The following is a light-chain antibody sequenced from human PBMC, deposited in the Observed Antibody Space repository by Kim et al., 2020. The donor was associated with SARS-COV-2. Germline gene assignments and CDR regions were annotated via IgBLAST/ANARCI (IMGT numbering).Light chain of an antibody. CDR2: DAS. CDR1: QSVSSY. Sequence: LSLSPGERATLSCRASQSVSSYLAWYQQKPGQAPRLLIYDASNRATGIPARFSGSGSGTDFTLTISSLEPEDFAVYYCQQRSPLTFGGGTKVDIK. CDR3: QQRSPLT. V-gene: IGKV3-11*01. J-gene: IGKJ4*01.